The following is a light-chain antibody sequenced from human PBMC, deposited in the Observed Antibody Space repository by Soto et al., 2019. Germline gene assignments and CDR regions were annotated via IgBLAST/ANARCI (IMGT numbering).Light chain of an antibody. Sequence: EIVLTQSPGTLSLSPGERATLSCRASQSVINNYLAWYQQKAGQAPRLLIYDASTMATGIPDRFSGSGSGTDFTLTISRLEAEDFAVYYCQQYVTSSWTFGQGTKVEIK. CDR1: QSVINNY. V-gene: IGKV3-20*01. CDR3: QQYVTSSWT. CDR2: DAS. J-gene: IGKJ1*01.